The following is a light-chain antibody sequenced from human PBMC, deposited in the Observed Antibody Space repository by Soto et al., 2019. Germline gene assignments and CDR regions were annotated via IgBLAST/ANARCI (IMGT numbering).Light chain of an antibody. Sequence: DIQMTQSPSSLSESAGDRVTITCRASQGISTYLNWYQQKPGKAPKLLIYAASSLQSGVPSRFSGSGSETDFTLTISSLQPDDFATYYRQHYNSYGTFGQGTKVDIK. CDR2: AAS. V-gene: IGKV1-39*01. CDR3: QHYNSYGT. CDR1: QGISTY. J-gene: IGKJ1*01.